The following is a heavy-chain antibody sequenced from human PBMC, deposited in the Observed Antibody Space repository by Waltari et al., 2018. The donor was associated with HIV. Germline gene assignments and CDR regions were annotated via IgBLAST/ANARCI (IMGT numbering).Heavy chain of an antibody. CDR1: GGTFTNFA. CDR3: ARDPPHLRFPDD. CDR2: VTPNLCTA. D-gene: IGHD2-21*02. J-gene: IGHJ4*02. Sequence: QVQLIQSGAEVRKPGSSVKVSCKASGGTFTNFAISWVRQAPEQELEWMGKVTPNLCTANLTQRFKAKRTHTGDKATTTAYRELSSLRSEDTTVYFCARDPPHLRFPDDWGQGPLVTVSP. V-gene: IGHV1-69*04.